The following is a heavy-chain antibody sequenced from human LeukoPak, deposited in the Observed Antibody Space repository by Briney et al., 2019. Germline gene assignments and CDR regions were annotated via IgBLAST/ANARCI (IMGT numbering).Heavy chain of an antibody. CDR3: ARDEDPYGSGSYSDY. D-gene: IGHD3-10*01. Sequence: PSETLSLTCTVFGGSISSYYWSWIRQPPGNGLEWLGCIYYSGSTNYNPSLKSRVTISVDTSKNQFSLKLSSVTAADTAVYYCARDEDPYGSGSYSDYWGQGTLVTV. CDR1: GGSISSYY. J-gene: IGHJ4*02. CDR2: IYYSGST. V-gene: IGHV4-59*01.